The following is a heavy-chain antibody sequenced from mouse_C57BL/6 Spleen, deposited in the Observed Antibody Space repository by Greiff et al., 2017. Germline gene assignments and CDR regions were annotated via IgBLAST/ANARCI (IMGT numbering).Heavy chain of an antibody. CDR1: GYAFSSSW. CDR3: ARSYDGSYWYFEV. J-gene: IGHJ1*03. V-gene: IGHV1-82*01. D-gene: IGHD2-3*01. Sequence: VQLQQSGPELVKPGASVKISCKASGYAFSSSWMNWVKQRPGKGLEWIGRIYPGDGDTNYNGKFKGKATLTADKSSSTAYMQLSSLTSEDSAVCFCARSYDGSYWYFEVWGTGTTVTVSS. CDR2: IYPGDGDT.